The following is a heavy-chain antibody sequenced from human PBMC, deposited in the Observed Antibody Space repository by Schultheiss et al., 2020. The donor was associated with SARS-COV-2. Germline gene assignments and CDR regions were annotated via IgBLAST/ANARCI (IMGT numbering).Heavy chain of an antibody. V-gene: IGHV3-23*01. D-gene: IGHD3-10*01. CDR2: ISGSGGST. J-gene: IGHJ5*02. CDR1: GFTFSSYA. CDR3: ASSMVRGFNWFDP. Sequence: GESLKISCAASGFTFSSYAMSWVRQAPGKGLEWVSAISGSGGSTYYADSVKGRFTISRDNSKNTLYLQMNSLRADDTAVYYCASSMVRGFNWFDPWGQGTLVTVS.